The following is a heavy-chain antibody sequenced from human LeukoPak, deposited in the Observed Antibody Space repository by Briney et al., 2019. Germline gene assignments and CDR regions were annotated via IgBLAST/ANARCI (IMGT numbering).Heavy chain of an antibody. D-gene: IGHD5-24*01. CDR3: ARVWASGDGCSFDY. CDR2: ISSSSSYI. CDR1: GFTFSSYS. V-gene: IGHV3-21*01. Sequence: GGSLRLSCAASGFTFSSYSMNWVRQAPGKGLEWVSSISSSSSYIYYADSVKGRFTISRDNAKNSLYLQMNSLRAEDTAVYYCARVWASGDGCSFDYWGQGTLVTVSS. J-gene: IGHJ4*02.